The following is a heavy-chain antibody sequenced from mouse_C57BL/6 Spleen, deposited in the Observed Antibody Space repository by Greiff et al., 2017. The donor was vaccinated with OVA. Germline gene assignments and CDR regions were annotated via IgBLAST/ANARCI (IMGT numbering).Heavy chain of an antibody. D-gene: IGHD4-1*01. J-gene: IGHJ2*01. CDR1: GYTFTSYW. CDR2: INPSSGYT. CDR3: ARHLTGFDY. Sequence: VQLQQSGAELAKPGASVKLSCKASGYTFTSYWMHWVKQRPGQGLEWIGYINPSSGYTKYNQKFKDKATLTADKSPSTAYMQLSSLTYEDSAVYYCARHLTGFDYWGQGTTLTVSS. V-gene: IGHV1-7*01.